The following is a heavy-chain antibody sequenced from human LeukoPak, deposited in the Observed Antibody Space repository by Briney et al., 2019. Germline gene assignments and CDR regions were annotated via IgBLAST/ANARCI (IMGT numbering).Heavy chain of an antibody. V-gene: IGHV3-23*01. D-gene: IGHD6-25*01. CDR3: AKDRGTSLCDAFDI. CDR2: VSTSGVGT. CDR1: GFTFSSFA. J-gene: IGHJ3*02. Sequence: GGTLRLSCAASGFTFSSFAMSWIRQAPGKGLEWVSSVSTSGVGTYYADSVRGRFTISRDNSKNTLYLQMNSLRAEDTAIYYCAKDRGTSLCDAFDIWGQGTMVTVSS.